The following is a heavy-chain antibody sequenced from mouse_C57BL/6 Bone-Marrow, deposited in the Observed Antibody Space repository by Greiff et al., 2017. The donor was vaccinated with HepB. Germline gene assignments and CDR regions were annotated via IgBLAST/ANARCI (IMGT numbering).Heavy chain of an antibody. Sequence: EVKLQESGAELVRPGASVKLSCTASGFNIKDDYMHWVKQRPEQGLEWIGWIDPENGDTEYASKFQGKATITADTSSNTAYLQLSSLTSEDTAVYYCTTGDGYSYYFDYWGQGTTLTASS. V-gene: IGHV14-4*01. CDR1: GFNIKDDY. D-gene: IGHD2-3*01. CDR3: TTGDGYSYYFDY. CDR2: IDPENGDT. J-gene: IGHJ2*01.